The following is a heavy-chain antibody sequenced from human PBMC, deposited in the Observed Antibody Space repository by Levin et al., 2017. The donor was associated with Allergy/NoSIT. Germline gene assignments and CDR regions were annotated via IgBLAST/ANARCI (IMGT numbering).Heavy chain of an antibody. D-gene: IGHD4-17*01. V-gene: IGHV3-33*01. CDR2: IWYDGSNK. J-gene: IGHJ6*02. CDR3: ARAIPTTALGGMDV. Sequence: GESLKISCAASGFTFSSYGMHWVRQAPGKGLEWVAVIWYDGSNKYYADSVKGRFTISRDNSKNTLYLQMNSLRAEDTAVYYCARAIPTTALGGMDVWGQGTTVTVSS. CDR1: GFTFSSYG.